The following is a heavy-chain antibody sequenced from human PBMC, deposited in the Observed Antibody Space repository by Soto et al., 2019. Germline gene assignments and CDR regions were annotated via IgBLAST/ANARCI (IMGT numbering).Heavy chain of an antibody. CDR2: IWYDGSVK. CDR1: GFTFGTYG. J-gene: IGHJ4*02. Sequence: GGSLRLSCAASGFTFGTYGMHWVRQAPGKGLEWVAGIWYDGSVKTYADSVKGRFSISRDNSQNTVYLQMNTLRAGDTAVYYCARADCGGQCPCDYWGQGTLVTVSS. D-gene: IGHD2-21*01. CDR3: ARADCGGQCPCDY. V-gene: IGHV3-33*01.